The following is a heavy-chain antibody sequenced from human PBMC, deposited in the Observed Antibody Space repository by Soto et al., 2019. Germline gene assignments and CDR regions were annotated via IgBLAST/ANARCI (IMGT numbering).Heavy chain of an antibody. D-gene: IGHD6-13*01. CDR1: GGPFSSYA. Sequence: SGKVCFKASGGPFSSYAISLVRQAPGQGLEWMGGIIPIFGTANYAQKFHGRVTITADKSTSTAYMELSSLRSEDTAVYYCARDLLTAAAGLDYYYYYGMDVWGQGTTFTVSS. V-gene: IGHV1-69*06. CDR3: ARDLLTAAAGLDYYYYYGMDV. CDR2: IIPIFGTA. J-gene: IGHJ6*01.